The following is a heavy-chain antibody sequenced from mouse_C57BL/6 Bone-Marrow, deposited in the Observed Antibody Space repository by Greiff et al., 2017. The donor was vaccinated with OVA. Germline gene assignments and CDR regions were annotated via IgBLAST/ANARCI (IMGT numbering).Heavy chain of an antibody. CDR2: IDPETGGT. CDR1: GYTFTDYE. D-gene: IGHD1-1*01. Sequence: QVQLQQSGAELVRPGASVTLSCKASGYTFTDYEMHWVKQTPVHGLEWIGAIDPETGGTAYNQKFKGKAILTADKSSSTAYMELRSLTSEDSAVYYCTRREYYYGSSRYWYFDVWGTGTTVTVSS. V-gene: IGHV1-15*01. J-gene: IGHJ1*03. CDR3: TRREYYYGSSRYWYFDV.